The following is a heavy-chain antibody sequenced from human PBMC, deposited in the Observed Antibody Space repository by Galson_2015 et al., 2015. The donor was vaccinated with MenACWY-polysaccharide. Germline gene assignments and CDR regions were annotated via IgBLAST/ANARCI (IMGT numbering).Heavy chain of an antibody. CDR2: INDDGGSK. D-gene: IGHD2-8*01. J-gene: IGHJ4*02. CDR1: GFTFSNYW. V-gene: IGHV3-7*03. Sequence: SLRLSCAASGFTFSNYWMNWVRQAPGKGLEWVGYINDDGGSKDYVETVKGRFTISRDKAKNTVSLQMNSLRYEDTDVYYCATQGVRALPNFDYWGQGTLVTVSS. CDR3: ATQGVRALPNFDY.